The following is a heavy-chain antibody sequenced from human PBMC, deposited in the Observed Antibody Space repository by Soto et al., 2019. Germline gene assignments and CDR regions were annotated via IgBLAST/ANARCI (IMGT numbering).Heavy chain of an antibody. CDR2: INPDGSAT. CDR3: GRGGSDSPMAPGY. V-gene: IGHV3-74*01. J-gene: IGHJ4*02. Sequence: GGPLRVSCSASGVTLSSYWMHWVRQAPGKGLVWVSRINPDGSATNYADSVKGRFTISRDNAKNTLYLQMNSLRAEDTAVFYCGRGGSDSPMAPGYWGQGTLVTVSS. CDR1: GVTLSSYW. D-gene: IGHD5-18*01.